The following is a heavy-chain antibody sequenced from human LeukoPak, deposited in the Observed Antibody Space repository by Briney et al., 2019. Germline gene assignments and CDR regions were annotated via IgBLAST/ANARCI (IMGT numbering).Heavy chain of an antibody. J-gene: IGHJ4*02. CDR2: ISGSGGST. V-gene: IGHV3-23*01. CDR3: AKGVRAVAGTSWPN. D-gene: IGHD6-19*01. CDR1: GFTFSSYA. Sequence: GGSLRLSCAASGFTFSSYAMSWVRQAPGKGLEWVSAISGSGGSTYFADSLKGRFTISRDNSKNTLCLQLNSLRAEDTAVHYCAKGVRAVAGTSWPNWGQGTLVTVSS.